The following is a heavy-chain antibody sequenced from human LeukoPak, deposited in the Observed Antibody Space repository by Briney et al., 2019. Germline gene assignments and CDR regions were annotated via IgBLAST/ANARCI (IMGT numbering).Heavy chain of an antibody. D-gene: IGHD2-15*01. CDR1: GFTFSNYG. CDR2: IWYDGSNK. CDR3: ARGECSGGSCLSTFDY. J-gene: IGHJ4*02. Sequence: PGRSLRLSCAASGFTFSNYGMHWVRQAPGKGLEWVAVIWYDGSNKYYADSVKGRFTISRDNSKNTLYLQMNSLRAEDTAVYYCARGECSGGSCLSTFDYWGQGTLVIVSS. V-gene: IGHV3-33*01.